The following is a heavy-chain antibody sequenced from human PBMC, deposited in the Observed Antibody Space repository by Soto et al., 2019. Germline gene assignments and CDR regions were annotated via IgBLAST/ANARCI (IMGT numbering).Heavy chain of an antibody. CDR1: GGTFSSHA. J-gene: IGHJ4*02. CDR3: ARVSDYYDSSDYYPFDY. CDR2: IIPIFGTA. Sequence: SVKVSCKASGGTFSSHAISWVRQAPGQGLEWMGGIIPIFGTANYAQKFQGRVTITADESTSTAYMELSSLRSEDTAVYYCARVSDYYDSSDYYPFDYWGQGTLVTVSS. V-gene: IGHV1-69*13. D-gene: IGHD3-22*01.